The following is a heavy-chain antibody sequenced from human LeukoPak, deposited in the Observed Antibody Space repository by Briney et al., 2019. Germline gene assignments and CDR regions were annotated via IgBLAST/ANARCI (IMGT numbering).Heavy chain of an antibody. CDR1: GYTFTGYY. CDR3: ATQATSGWHFS. V-gene: IGHV1-2*02. J-gene: IGHJ5*02. D-gene: IGHD6-19*01. Sequence: GPVKVSCKASGYTFTGYYMHWVRQAPGQGPEWMGWINPNSGGTNYAQKFQGRVTMTRDTSLSTVYMELSRPRSDDTAVYYCATQATSGWHFSWGQGTLVTVSS. CDR2: INPNSGGT.